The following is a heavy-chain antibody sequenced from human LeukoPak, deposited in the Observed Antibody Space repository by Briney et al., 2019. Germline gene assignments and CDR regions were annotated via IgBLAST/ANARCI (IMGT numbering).Heavy chain of an antibody. CDR3: ASTDRITMIVVAPSGY. J-gene: IGHJ4*02. V-gene: IGHV3-30-3*01. CDR2: ISYDGSNK. D-gene: IGHD3-22*01. Sequence: GGSLRLSCAASGFTFSSYAMHWVRQAPGKGLEWVAVISYDGSNKYYADSVKGRFTISRDNSKNTLYLQMNSLRAEDTAVYYCASTDRITMIVVAPSGYWGQGTLVTVSS. CDR1: GFTFSSYA.